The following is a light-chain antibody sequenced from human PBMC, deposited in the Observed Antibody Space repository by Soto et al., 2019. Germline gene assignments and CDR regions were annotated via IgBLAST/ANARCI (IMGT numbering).Light chain of an antibody. J-gene: IGKJ5*01. CDR1: QTISSW. CDR2: KAS. V-gene: IGKV1-5*03. CDR3: RHSFSTPT. Sequence: IQMTQSPSTLSGSVRDRLTITCRASQTISSWLAWYQQKPGKAPKLLIYKASTLKSGVPSRFSGSGSGTDFTLTISSMKPEDFATYYCRHSFSTPTFGQGTRLEIK.